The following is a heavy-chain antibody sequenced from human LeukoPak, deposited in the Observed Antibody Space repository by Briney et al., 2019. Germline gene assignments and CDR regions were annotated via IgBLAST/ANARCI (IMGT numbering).Heavy chain of an antibody. J-gene: IGHJ4*02. CDR3: AKDDRRVVVVAATDY. Sequence: GGSLRLSCAASGFTFSSYAMSWVRQAPGKGLEWVSSISDSGDNTYYADSVKGRFTISRDISKNTLYLQMNSLRAEDTAIYCCAKDDRRVVVVAATDYWGQGTLVTVSS. V-gene: IGHV3-23*01. D-gene: IGHD2-15*01. CDR2: ISDSGDNT. CDR1: GFTFSSYA.